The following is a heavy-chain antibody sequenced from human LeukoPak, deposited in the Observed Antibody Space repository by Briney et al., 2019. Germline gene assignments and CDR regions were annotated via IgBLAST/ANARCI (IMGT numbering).Heavy chain of an antibody. CDR2: ISYDGSNK. J-gene: IGHJ4*02. CDR3: ARDRGQFSNYFDF. Sequence: GRSLRLSCAASGFTFSSYGMHWVRQAPGKGLEWVAVISYDGSNKYYADSVKGRFTISRDNSKNTLYLQMNSLRAEDTAVYYCARDRGQFSNYFDFWGQGTLVTVSS. CDR1: GFTFSSYG. D-gene: IGHD4-11*01. V-gene: IGHV3-30*03.